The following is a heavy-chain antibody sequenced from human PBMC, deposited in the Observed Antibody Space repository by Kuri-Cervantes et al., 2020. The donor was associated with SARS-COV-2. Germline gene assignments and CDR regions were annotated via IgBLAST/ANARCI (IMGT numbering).Heavy chain of an antibody. V-gene: IGHV1-69*06. J-gene: IGHJ4*02. CDR1: GGTFSSYS. CDR3: ATTGIAVAGRGGGDY. D-gene: IGHD6-19*01. CDR2: IIPIFGTA. Sequence: SALVSCKASGGTFSSYSISWVRQAPRQGLEWRGGIIPIFGTANYAQKSHGRVTMTEDTSTDTAYMKLSSLRTEDTAAYYCATTGIAVAGRGGGDYWGQGTLVTVSS.